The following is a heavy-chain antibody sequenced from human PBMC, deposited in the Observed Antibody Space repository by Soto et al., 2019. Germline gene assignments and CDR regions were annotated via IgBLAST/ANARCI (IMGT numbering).Heavy chain of an antibody. CDR3: ARDPGRSYGKNWFDP. CDR1: GYTFTSYV. D-gene: IGHD3-16*01. Sequence: DSVNVSCNASGYTFTSYVISWVRQAPGQGLEWMGWISAYNGNTNYAQKLQGRVTMTTDTSTSTAYMELRSLRSDDTAVYYCARDPGRSYGKNWFDPWGQGTLVTSP. J-gene: IGHJ5*02. CDR2: ISAYNGNT. V-gene: IGHV1-18*01.